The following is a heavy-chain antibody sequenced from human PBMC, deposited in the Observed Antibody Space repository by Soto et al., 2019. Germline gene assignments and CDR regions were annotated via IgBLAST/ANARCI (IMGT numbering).Heavy chain of an antibody. V-gene: IGHV1-69*01. Sequence: QVQLVQSGAEVNKPGSSVKISCKASGGTFSSYAISWVRQAPGQGLEWMGGIIPIFGTANYAQKFQGRVTITADEATSTAYMELSSLRSEDTAVYYCARDSSSSGFYYYYGMDVWGQGTTVTVSS. D-gene: IGHD6-6*01. J-gene: IGHJ6*02. CDR3: ARDSSSSGFYYYYGMDV. CDR1: GGTFSSYA. CDR2: IIPIFGTA.